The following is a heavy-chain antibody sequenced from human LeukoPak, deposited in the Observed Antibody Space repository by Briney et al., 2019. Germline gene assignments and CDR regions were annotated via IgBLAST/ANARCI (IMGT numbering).Heavy chain of an antibody. Sequence: PGGSLRLSCAASGFTVTSYGMSWVRQAPGKGPEWVSAISGSGGSTYYADSVKGRFTISRDNAKNSLYLQMNSRRAEDTAVYYCARVSRSMVRGVILDYYYMDVWGKGTTVTVSS. CDR2: ISGSGGST. J-gene: IGHJ6*03. CDR3: ARVSRSMVRGVILDYYYMDV. D-gene: IGHD3-10*01. CDR1: GFTVTSYG. V-gene: IGHV3-21*01.